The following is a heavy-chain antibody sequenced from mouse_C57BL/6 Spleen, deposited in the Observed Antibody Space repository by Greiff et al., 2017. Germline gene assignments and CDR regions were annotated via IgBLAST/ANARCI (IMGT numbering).Heavy chain of an antibody. CDR2: IRSKSNNYAT. V-gene: IGHV10-1*01. CDR1: GFSFNTYA. Sequence: VKLVESGGGLVQPKGSLKLSCAASGFSFNTYAMNWVRQAPGKGLEWVARIRSKSNNYATYYADSVKDRFTISRDDSESMLYLQMNNLKTEDTAMYYCVRHLDYYGYFDYWGQGTTLTVSS. J-gene: IGHJ2*01. D-gene: IGHD2-1*01. CDR3: VRHLDYYGYFDY.